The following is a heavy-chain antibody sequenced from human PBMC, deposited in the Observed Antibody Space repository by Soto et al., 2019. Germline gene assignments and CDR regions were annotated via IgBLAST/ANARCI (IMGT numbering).Heavy chain of an antibody. CDR1: GYTFTSYG. V-gene: IGHV1-18*01. CDR2: ISAYNGNT. Sequence: ASVKVSCKASGYTFTSYGISWVRQAPGQGLEWMGWISAYNGNTNYAQKLQGRVTMTTDTSTSTAYMELRSLRSDDTAVYYCARVRGDIVVVPAATPYYYYGMDVWGHGTTVTVSS. CDR3: ARVRGDIVVVPAATPYYYYGMDV. D-gene: IGHD2-2*01. J-gene: IGHJ6*02.